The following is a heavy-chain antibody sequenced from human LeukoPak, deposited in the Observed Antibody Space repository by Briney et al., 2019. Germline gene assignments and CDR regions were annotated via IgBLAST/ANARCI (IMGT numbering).Heavy chain of an antibody. CDR1: GFTFSSYG. CDR2: ILSDGSKE. V-gene: IGHV3-33*06. D-gene: IGHD5-18*01. CDR3: AKRPRSYGPWYFDY. Sequence: GGSLRLSCAASGFTFSSYGMHWVRQAPGKGLEWVAVILSDGSKEFYTDSVKGRFTISRDNSKNTLYLQMNSLRAEDTAVYYCAKRPRSYGPWYFDYWGQGTLVTVSS. J-gene: IGHJ4*02.